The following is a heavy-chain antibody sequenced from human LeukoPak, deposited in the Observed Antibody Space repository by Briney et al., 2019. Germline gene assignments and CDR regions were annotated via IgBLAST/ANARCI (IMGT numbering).Heavy chain of an antibody. Sequence: PSETLSLTCTVSGGSINDYYWSWIRQPPGKGLEWIGYIYYSGSTDYNPSLKSRVTISVDTSKNQLSLKLSSVTAADTAVYYCARHAHATWYWFDPWGQGTPVSVSS. D-gene: IGHD2-2*01. CDR2: IYYSGST. CDR3: ARHAHATWYWFDP. J-gene: IGHJ5*02. V-gene: IGHV4-59*08. CDR1: GGSINDYY.